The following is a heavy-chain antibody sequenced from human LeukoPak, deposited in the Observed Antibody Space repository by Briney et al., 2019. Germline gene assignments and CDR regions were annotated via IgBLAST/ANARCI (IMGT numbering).Heavy chain of an antibody. CDR1: GFTFSSYS. CDR3: AKDDFGVVTGFSTDY. J-gene: IGHJ4*02. Sequence: PGGSLRLSCAASGFTFSSYSMNWVRQAPGKGLEWVSSISSSSSYIYYADSVKGRFSISRDNAKNSLYLQMNSLRAEDTAVYYCAKDDFGVVTGFSTDYWGQGTLVTVSS. CDR2: ISSSSSYI. V-gene: IGHV3-21*01. D-gene: IGHD3-3*01.